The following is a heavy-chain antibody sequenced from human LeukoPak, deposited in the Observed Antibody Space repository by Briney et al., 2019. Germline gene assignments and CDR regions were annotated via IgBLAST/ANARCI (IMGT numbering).Heavy chain of an antibody. CDR3: ARVVTPRYCTSTSCYLKGWFDP. J-gene: IGHJ5*02. V-gene: IGHV1-2*02. Sequence: ASVKVSCKASGYTFTGYYMHWVRQAPGQGLEWMGWINPNSGGTNYAQKFQGRVTMTRDTSISTAYMELSSLRSEDTAVYYCARVVTPRYCTSTSCYLKGWFDPWGQGTLVTVSS. CDR2: INPNSGGT. D-gene: IGHD2-2*01. CDR1: GYTFTGYY.